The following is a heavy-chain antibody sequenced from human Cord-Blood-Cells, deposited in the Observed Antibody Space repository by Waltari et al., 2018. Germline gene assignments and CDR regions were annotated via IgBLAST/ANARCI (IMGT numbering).Heavy chain of an antibody. D-gene: IGHD6-19*01. CDR3: ATDTPYSSGWTPGY. CDR2: FDPEDGET. J-gene: IGHJ4*02. V-gene: IGHV1-24*01. Sequence: QVQLVQSGAEVKKPGASVKVSCKVSGYTLTELSIHWVRPAPGKGLEWMGGFDPEDGETSYAQKFQGRVTMTEDTSTDTAYMELSSLRSEDTAVYYCATDTPYSSGWTPGYWGQGTLVTVSS. CDR1: GYTLTELS.